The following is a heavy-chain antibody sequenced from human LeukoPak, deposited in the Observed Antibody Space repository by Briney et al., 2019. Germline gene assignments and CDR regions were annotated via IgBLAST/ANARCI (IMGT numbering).Heavy chain of an antibody. CDR3: ARSCGGDCYSYYYGMDV. V-gene: IGHV1-69*13. Sequence: ASVKVSCKASGGTFSSYAISWVRQAPGQGLEWMGGIIPIFGTANYALKFQGRVTITADESTSTAYMELSSLRSEDTAVYYCARSCGGDCYSYYYGMDVWGQGTTVTVSS. CDR2: IIPIFGTA. J-gene: IGHJ6*02. CDR1: GGTFSSYA. D-gene: IGHD2-21*02.